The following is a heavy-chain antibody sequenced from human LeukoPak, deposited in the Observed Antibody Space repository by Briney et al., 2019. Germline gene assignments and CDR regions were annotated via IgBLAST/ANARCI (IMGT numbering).Heavy chain of an antibody. CDR1: GGSFSGYY. Sequence: SETLSLTCAVYGGSFSGYYWSWIRQPPGKGLEWIGEINHSGSTNYNPSLKSRVTISVDTSKNQFSLRLSSVTAADTAVYYCARHDRGKLGTTKGRFDYWGQGTLVTVSS. CDR3: ARHDRGKLGTTKGRFDY. J-gene: IGHJ4*02. D-gene: IGHD7-27*01. V-gene: IGHV4-34*01. CDR2: INHSGST.